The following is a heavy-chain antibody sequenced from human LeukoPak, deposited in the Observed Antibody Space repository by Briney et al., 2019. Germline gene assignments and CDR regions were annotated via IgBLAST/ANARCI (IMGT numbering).Heavy chain of an antibody. CDR2: IKSTVDGGTT. CDR1: GFTFNNDW. V-gene: IGHV3-15*07. J-gene: IGHJ3*02. CDR3: TTGGNVLVAGTRAFDI. D-gene: IGHD6-19*01. Sequence: PGGSLRLSCAASGFTFNNDWITWVRQAPGKGLEWVGRIKSTVDGGTTDYAAPVKGRFTVSRDDSTNTVYLQMNSLKTEDTAVYYCTTGGNVLVAGTRAFDIWGQGTMVTVSS.